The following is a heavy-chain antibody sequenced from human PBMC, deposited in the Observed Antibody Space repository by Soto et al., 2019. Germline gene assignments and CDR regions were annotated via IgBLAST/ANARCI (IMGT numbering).Heavy chain of an antibody. D-gene: IGHD1-1*01. V-gene: IGHV4-30-2*01. J-gene: IGHJ4*02. CDR2: IYHSGRT. CDR3: ARVYSPNWRYCDY. Sequence: PPSKGLEWIGYIYHSGRTNYSPSLKSRVTISVDRSKNQFSLKLSSVTAGDTAVYYCARVYSPNWRYCDYWGQGTLVTVSS.